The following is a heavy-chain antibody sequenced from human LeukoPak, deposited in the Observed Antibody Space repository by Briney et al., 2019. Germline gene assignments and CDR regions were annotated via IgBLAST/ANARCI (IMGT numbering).Heavy chain of an antibody. CDR1: GFTVSSNY. Sequence: GGSLRLSCAASGFTVSSNYMSWVRQAPGKGLEWVSVIYSGGRTFYADSVKGRFTISRDNANNSLYLQMNSLRAEDTAVYYCARARSDFGNSFDFWGQGALVTVSS. CDR2: IYSGGRT. J-gene: IGHJ4*02. D-gene: IGHD4-17*01. CDR3: ARARSDFGNSFDF. V-gene: IGHV3-66*01.